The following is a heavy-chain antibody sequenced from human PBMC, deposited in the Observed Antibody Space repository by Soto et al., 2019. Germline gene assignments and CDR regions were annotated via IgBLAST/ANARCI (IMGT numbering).Heavy chain of an antibody. V-gene: IGHV3-23*01. CDR2: ISGSGDRT. D-gene: IGHD3-22*01. J-gene: IGHJ4*02. Sequence: EVQLLESGGGLVQPGGSLRLSCAASGITISNYPMSWVRQAPGKGLDWVSGISGSGDRTYYADSAKGRFTISKDISRNSLSLQLDSLGVEDTTVYFCVKDDGGYPSTAPHWGQGTLVTVCS. CDR1: GITISNYP. CDR3: VKDDGGYPSTAPH.